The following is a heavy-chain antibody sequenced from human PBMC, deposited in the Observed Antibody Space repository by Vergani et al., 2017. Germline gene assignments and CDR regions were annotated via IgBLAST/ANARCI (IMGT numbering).Heavy chain of an antibody. CDR1: GFTFSSYS. CDR2: ISSSSSYI. CDR3: AGSLSGVPAAISFDY. D-gene: IGHD2-2*01. V-gene: IGHV3-21*01. Sequence: EVQLVESGGGLVKPGGSLRLSCAASGFTFSSYSMNWVRQAPGKGLEWVSSISSSSSYIYYADSVKGRLTISRDNAKNSLYLQMNSLRAEDTAVYYCAGSLSGVPAAISFDYWGQGTLVTVSS. J-gene: IGHJ4*02.